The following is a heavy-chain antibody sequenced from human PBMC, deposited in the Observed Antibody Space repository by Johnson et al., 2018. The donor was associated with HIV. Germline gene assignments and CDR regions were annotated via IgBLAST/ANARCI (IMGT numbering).Heavy chain of an antibody. CDR1: GFTVSSNY. V-gene: IGHV3-11*04. CDR2: ISSSGSTI. CDR3: ARDRIAAAGHDAFDI. J-gene: IGHJ3*02. Sequence: VQLVESGGGLAQPGGSLRLSCLASGFTVSSNYMSWVRQAPGKGLEWVSYISSSGSTIYYADSVKGRFTISRDNAKNSLYLQMNSLRAEDTAVYYCARDRIAAAGHDAFDIWGQGTMVTVSS. D-gene: IGHD6-13*01.